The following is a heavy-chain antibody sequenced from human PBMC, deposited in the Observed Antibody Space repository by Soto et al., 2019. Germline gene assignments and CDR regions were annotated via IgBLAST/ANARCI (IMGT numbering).Heavy chain of an antibody. D-gene: IGHD4-17*01. Sequence: QVQLQQWGAGLLKPSETLSLTCAVYGGSFSGYYWSWIRQPPGKGLEWIGEINHSGSTNYNPSLKSRVTISVDTSKNQFSLKLSSVTAADTAVYYCARGFGWGTVASKNWFDPWGQGTLVTVSS. CDR1: GGSFSGYY. CDR3: ARGFGWGTVASKNWFDP. CDR2: INHSGST. V-gene: IGHV4-34*01. J-gene: IGHJ5*02.